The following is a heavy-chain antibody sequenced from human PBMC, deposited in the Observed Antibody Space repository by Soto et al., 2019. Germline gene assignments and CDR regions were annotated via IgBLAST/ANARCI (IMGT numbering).Heavy chain of an antibody. J-gene: IGHJ6*02. CDR1: GGSISSYY. CDR3: ARDFISITSL. V-gene: IGHV4-59*01. Sequence: SETLSLTCTVSGGSISSYYWSWIRQPPGKGLEWIGYIYYSGSTNYNPSLKSRVTISVDTSKNQFSLKLSSVTAADTAVYYCARDFISITSLWGQGTTVTVSS. CDR2: IYYSGST. D-gene: IGHD3-3*01.